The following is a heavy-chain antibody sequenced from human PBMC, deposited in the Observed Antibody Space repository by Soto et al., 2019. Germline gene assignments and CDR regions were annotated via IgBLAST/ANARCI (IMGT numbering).Heavy chain of an antibody. CDR3: ARDRSRGGAFEI. Sequence: EVQLVESGGGLVQPGGSLRLSCAASGFTFSSSWMHWVRQAPGKGLVWVSRINSDGSITTYADSVKGRVTISRDNAKNTLYLQMNGLRAEDTAVYYCARDRSRGGAFEIWGQGTMVTVSS. V-gene: IGHV3-74*01. D-gene: IGHD2-2*01. CDR1: GFTFSSSW. CDR2: INSDGSIT. J-gene: IGHJ3*02.